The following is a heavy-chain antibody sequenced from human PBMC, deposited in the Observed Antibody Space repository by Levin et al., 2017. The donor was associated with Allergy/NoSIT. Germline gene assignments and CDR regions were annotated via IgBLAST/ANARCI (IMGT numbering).Heavy chain of an antibody. V-gene: IGHV1-2*02. D-gene: IGHD6-13*01. CDR2: INPNSGGT. J-gene: IGHJ3*02. CDR1: GYTFTGYY. Sequence: GESLKISCKASGYTFTGYYMHWVRQAPGQGLEWMGWINPNSGGTNYAQKFQGRVTMTRDTSISTAYMELSRLRSDDTAVYYCARCSSSWYEGGAFDIWGQGTMVTVSS. CDR3: ARCSSSWYEGGAFDI.